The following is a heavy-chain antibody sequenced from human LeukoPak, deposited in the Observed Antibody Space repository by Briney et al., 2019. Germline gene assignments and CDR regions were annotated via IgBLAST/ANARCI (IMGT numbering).Heavy chain of an antibody. CDR1: GGSISSSSYY. D-gene: IGHD6-13*01. CDR2: IYYSGST. V-gene: IGHV4-39*01. J-gene: IGHJ5*02. CDR3: ASGIAAAGNWFDP. Sequence: PSETLSLTCTVSGGSISSSSYYWGWIRQPPGKGLEWIGSIYYSGSTYYNPSLKSRVTISVDTSKNQFSLKLSSVTAADTAVYYCASGIAAAGNWFDPWGQGTLVTVSS.